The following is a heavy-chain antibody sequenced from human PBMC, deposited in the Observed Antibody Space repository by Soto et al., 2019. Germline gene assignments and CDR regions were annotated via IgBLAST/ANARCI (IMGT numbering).Heavy chain of an antibody. D-gene: IGHD3-16*01. CDR3: ARDDDGGLDY. J-gene: IGHJ4*02. V-gene: IGHV1-3*01. CDR1: GYTFTSYA. Sequence: ASVKVSCKASGYTFTSYAMHWVRQAPGQRLEWMGWINAGNGNTKYSRKFQGRVTITRDTSASTAYMELSSLRSEDTAVYYCARDDDGGLDYWGQGTLVTVSS. CDR2: INAGNGNT.